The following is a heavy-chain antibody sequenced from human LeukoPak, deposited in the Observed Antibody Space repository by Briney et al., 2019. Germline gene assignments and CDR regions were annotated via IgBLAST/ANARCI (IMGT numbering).Heavy chain of an antibody. J-gene: IGHJ6*03. V-gene: IGHV3-11*04. D-gene: IGHD6-19*01. Sequence: GGSLRLSCAASGFTFSDYNMRWIRQAPGKGLEWVSSISRSGSTKYHADSVKGRFTISRDNAKNSLYLQMNSLRAEDTAVYYCARGGAVVPFYYYYYMDVWGKGTTVTVSS. CDR1: GFTFSDYN. CDR2: ISRSGSTK. CDR3: ARGGAVVPFYYYYYMDV.